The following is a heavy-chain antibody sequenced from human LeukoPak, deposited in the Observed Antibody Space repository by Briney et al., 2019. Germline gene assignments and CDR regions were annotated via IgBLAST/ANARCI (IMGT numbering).Heavy chain of an antibody. CDR1: GYTFTSYY. CDR3: ATEAGLTTVTTSIYFDF. Sequence: ASVKVSCKASGYTFTSYYIHWVRQAPGQGLVWIGRINPDNGDTNYAQKFQGRVTMTKDTSITTAYMELSSLRSDDTAVYYCATEAGLTTVTTSIYFDFWGQGTLVTVSS. D-gene: IGHD4-17*01. V-gene: IGHV1-2*06. CDR2: INPDNGDT. J-gene: IGHJ4*02.